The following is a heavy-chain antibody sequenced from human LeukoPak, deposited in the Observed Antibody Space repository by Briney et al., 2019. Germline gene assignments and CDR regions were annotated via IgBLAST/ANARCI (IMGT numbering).Heavy chain of an antibody. J-gene: IGHJ4*02. D-gene: IGHD1-26*01. CDR3: ARGRYSGTDYFDY. CDR2: VWYDGSNI. CDR1: GFTFSTYG. V-gene: IGHV3-33*01. Sequence: GGSLRLSCGASGFTFSTYGMHWVRQAPGKGLEWVAVVWYDGSNIHYVDSVKGRFTISRDNSKSTLYLQMNNLTAEDTAVYYCARGRYSGTDYFDYWGQGTLVTVSS.